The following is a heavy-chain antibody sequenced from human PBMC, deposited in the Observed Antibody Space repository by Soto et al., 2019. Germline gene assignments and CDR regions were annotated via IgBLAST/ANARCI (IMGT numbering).Heavy chain of an antibody. CDR3: ARGQNDYSNYVFDY. CDR2: MYQSGNT. J-gene: IGHJ4*02. D-gene: IGHD4-4*01. Sequence: SETLSLTCTVSGYSITSVYYWGWIRQSPGKGLEWIGTMYQSGNTYYNPSLKSRVTISVDTSKNQFSLKLSSVTAADTAVYYCARGQNDYSNYVFDYWGQGTLVTVSS. CDR1: GYSITSVYY. V-gene: IGHV4-38-2*02.